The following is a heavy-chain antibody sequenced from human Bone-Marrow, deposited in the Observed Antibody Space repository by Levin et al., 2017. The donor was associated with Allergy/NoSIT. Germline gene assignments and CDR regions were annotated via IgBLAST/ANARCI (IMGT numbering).Heavy chain of an antibody. D-gene: IGHD3-22*01. Sequence: GGSLRLSCAASRFRFSDHGMHWVRQAPDKGLEWVGVIWYDGSNKYYADSVKGRITISRDNSKNTLYLQVDNLRVDDTAVYFCARDLDTSELFDSWGQGTLVTVAS. J-gene: IGHJ4*02. CDR2: IWYDGSNK. CDR1: RFRFSDHG. V-gene: IGHV3-33*01. CDR3: ARDLDTSELFDS.